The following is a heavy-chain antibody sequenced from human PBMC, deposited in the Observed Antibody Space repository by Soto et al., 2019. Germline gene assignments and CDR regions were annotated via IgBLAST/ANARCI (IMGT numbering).Heavy chain of an antibody. CDR2: IKSKINGGTA. J-gene: IGHJ4*02. CDR3: TTDSQRSITVVGFDY. Sequence: PGGFLGLSCAAAGCMFSNAWIHWVRQVPGKRLEWVGRIKSKINGGTADYAAPVQGRFAVSRDDSKNMVFLQMNSLKTEDTGIYLCTTDSQRSITVVGFDYWGQGPLVTVSS. V-gene: IGHV3-15*07. CDR1: GCMFSNAW. D-gene: IGHD2-2*01.